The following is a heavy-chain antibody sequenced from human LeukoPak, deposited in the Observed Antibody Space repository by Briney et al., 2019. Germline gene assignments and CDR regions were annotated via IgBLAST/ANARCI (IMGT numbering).Heavy chain of an antibody. Sequence: PGGSLRLSCAASGFTFSSYAMSWVRQAPGKGLEWVSAISGSGGSTYYADSVKGRFTISRDNSKNTLYLQMNSLRAEGTAVYYCAKDLKSVAGTSNNWFDPWGQGTLVTVSS. CDR1: GFTFSSYA. J-gene: IGHJ5*02. CDR3: AKDLKSVAGTSNNWFDP. D-gene: IGHD6-19*01. CDR2: ISGSGGST. V-gene: IGHV3-23*01.